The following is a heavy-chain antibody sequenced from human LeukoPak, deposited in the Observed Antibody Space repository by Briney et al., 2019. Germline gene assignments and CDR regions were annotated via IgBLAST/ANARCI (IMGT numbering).Heavy chain of an antibody. J-gene: IGHJ4*02. V-gene: IGHV3-66*01. CDR3: AKEQRDWNYGVFDY. D-gene: IGHD1-7*01. CDR1: EFSVGSNY. CDR2: IYSGGST. Sequence: QAGGSLRLSCAASEFSVGSNYMTWVRQAPGKGLEWVSLIYSGGSTYYADSVKGRFTISRDNSKNMLYLQMNSLRAEDTAEYYCAKEQRDWNYGVFDYWGQGTQVTVSS.